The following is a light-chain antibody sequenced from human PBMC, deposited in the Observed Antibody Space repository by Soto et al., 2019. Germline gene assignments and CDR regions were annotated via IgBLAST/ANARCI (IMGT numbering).Light chain of an antibody. CDR2: DVS. CDR1: SSDVGGYNY. V-gene: IGLV2-14*01. CDR3: SSYTSSSVV. Sequence: QSALTQPASVSGSPGQSITISCTGTSSDVGGYNYVSWYQQHPGKAPKLMIYDVSNRPSGVSNRFPGSKSGNTASLTISGLKAEDEADYYCSSYTSSSVVFGGGTKLTVL. J-gene: IGLJ2*01.